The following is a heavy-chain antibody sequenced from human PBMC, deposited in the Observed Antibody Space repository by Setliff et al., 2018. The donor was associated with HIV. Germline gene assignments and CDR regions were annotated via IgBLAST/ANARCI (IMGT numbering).Heavy chain of an antibody. V-gene: IGHV4-4*09. CDR2: IYNPGST. D-gene: IGHD3-16*01. Sequence: SETLSLTCNVSGGSIANFYWSWIRQPPGKGLEWIGYIYNPGSTNFNPSLQSRVCMSVDVSTNQFSLRLTSVTAADTAVYYCARLRLAVMMSLDYFDLWGQGTLVTVSS. CDR1: GGSIANFY. CDR3: ARLRLAVMMSLDYFDL. J-gene: IGHJ4*02.